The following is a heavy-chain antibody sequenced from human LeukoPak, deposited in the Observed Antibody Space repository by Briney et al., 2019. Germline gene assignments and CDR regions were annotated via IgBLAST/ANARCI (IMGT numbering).Heavy chain of an antibody. D-gene: IGHD2-21*02. CDR1: GGSIRNHY. J-gene: IGHJ3*02. CDR2: IYHSGNT. V-gene: IGHV4-59*08. CDR3: ARSIIVVVAAGALDI. Sequence: SETLSLICTVSGGSIRNHYWSWIRQPPGKGLEWIGYIYHSGNTNSNPSLKSRVTISVDTTKNQFSLKLSSVTAADTAVYYCARSIIVVVAAGALDIWGQGTMVTVSS.